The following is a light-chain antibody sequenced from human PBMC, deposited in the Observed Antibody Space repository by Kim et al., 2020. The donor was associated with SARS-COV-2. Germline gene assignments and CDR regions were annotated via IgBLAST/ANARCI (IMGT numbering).Light chain of an antibody. Sequence: SLSPGQRANLSCRASQSIGNNVAWYQQRPGQAPRLLIYAASSRSTGIPSRFSGSGSGTEFTLTISGLQPDDFAIYYCQQYDSLWTFGLGTKVDIK. CDR2: AAS. CDR3: QQYDSLWT. J-gene: IGKJ1*01. V-gene: IGKV3-15*01. CDR1: QSIGNN.